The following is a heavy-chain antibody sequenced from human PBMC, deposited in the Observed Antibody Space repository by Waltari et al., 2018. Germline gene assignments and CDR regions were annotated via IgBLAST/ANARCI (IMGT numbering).Heavy chain of an antibody. Sequence: EVQLVESGGDLVQPGGSLSLSCAASGFFFSTYWRSWVRQAPGKGLEWVANIKPDGSEKYYVDSVKGRFTMSRDNAKNSLYLQMNSLRAEDTAVYYCAWGSGCSAWGQGTLVTVSS. D-gene: IGHD6-19*01. CDR1: GFFFSTYW. J-gene: IGHJ5*02. V-gene: IGHV3-7*04. CDR2: IKPDGSEK. CDR3: AWGSGCSA.